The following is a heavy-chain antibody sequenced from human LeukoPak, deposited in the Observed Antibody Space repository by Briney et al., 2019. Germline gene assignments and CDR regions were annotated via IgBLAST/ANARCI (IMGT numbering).Heavy chain of an antibody. V-gene: IGHV4-39*01. CDR3: GRLRLVAAADGIDYYYYMDV. CDR1: GGSISSSNYC. D-gene: IGHD6-13*01. Sequence: SETLSLTCTVSGGSISSSNYCGGWIRQPPGKGLEWIGSICYSGSTYSSGSAYYYPSLKSRVTISVDTSNNQFSLKLSSVTAADTAVYYCGRLRLVAAADGIDYYYYMDVWGKGTTVTVSS. CDR2: ICYSGST. J-gene: IGHJ6*03.